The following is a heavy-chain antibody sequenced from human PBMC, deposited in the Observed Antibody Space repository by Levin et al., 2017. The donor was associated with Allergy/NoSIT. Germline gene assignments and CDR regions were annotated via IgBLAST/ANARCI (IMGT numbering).Heavy chain of an antibody. CDR1: GFTVSSNY. CDR2: IYSGGST. CDR3: ARESSNAPFDP. V-gene: IGHV3-53*01. D-gene: IGHD4-11*01. J-gene: IGHJ5*02. Sequence: GGSLRLSCAASGFTVSSNYMSWVRQAPGKGLEWVSVIYSGGSTYYADSVKGRFTISRDNSKNTLYLQMNSLRAEDTAVYYCARESSNAPFDPWGQGTLVTVSS.